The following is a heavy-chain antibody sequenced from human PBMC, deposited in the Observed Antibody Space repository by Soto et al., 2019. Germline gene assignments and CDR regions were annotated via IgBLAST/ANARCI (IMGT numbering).Heavy chain of an antibody. D-gene: IGHD2-15*01. J-gene: IGHJ5*02. CDR2: IYSGGST. V-gene: IGHV3-53*01. Sequence: LRLSCAASGFTVSSNYTSWVRQAPGKGLEWVSVIYSGGSTYYADSVKGRFTISRDNSKNTLYLQMNSLRAEDTAVYYCARVGCSGGSCWLGGWFDPWGQGTLVTVSS. CDR3: ARVGCSGGSCWLGGWFDP. CDR1: GFTVSSNY.